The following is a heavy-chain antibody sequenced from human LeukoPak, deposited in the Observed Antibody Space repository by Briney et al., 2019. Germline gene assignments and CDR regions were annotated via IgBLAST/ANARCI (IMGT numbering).Heavy chain of an antibody. CDR2: IYDSGST. Sequence: PSETLSLTCTVSGGSIRCHYWSWVRQPPGKGLEWIGYIYDSGSTKYNPSLKSRVTISVDTSKNQFSLKLSSVTAADTAVYYCAGSDWMRWFDPWGQRTLVTVSS. D-gene: IGHD1-1*01. J-gene: IGHJ5*02. V-gene: IGHV4-59*08. CDR3: AGSDWMRWFDP. CDR1: GGSIRCHY.